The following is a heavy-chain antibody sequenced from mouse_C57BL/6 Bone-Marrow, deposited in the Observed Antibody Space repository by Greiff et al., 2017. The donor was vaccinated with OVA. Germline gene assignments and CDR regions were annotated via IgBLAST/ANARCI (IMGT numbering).Heavy chain of an antibody. CDR2: IYPGDGDT. Sequence: VKLMESGPELVKPGASVKISCKASGYAFSSSWMNWVKQRPGKGLEWIGRIYPGDGDTNYNGKFKGKATLTADKSSSTAYMQLSSLTSEDSAVYFCARPLNYYGSSYSFAYWGQGTLVTVSA. J-gene: IGHJ3*01. CDR3: ARPLNYYGSSYSFAY. V-gene: IGHV1-82*01. CDR1: GYAFSSSW. D-gene: IGHD1-1*01.